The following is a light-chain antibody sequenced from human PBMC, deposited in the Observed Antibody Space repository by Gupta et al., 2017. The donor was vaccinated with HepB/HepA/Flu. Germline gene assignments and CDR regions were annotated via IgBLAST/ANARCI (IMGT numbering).Light chain of an antibody. CDR1: QSIARY. CDR3: QQTDSNPWT. V-gene: IGKV1-39*01. Sequence: DIQMTQSPSSLSASGGDRVTITCRASQSIARYVNWYQQKPGKAPKLLIYAASSLQGGVPSRFSGSGSGTDFSLTISSLQPEDFAAYYCQQTDSNPWTFGQGTKVEVK. CDR2: AAS. J-gene: IGKJ1*01.